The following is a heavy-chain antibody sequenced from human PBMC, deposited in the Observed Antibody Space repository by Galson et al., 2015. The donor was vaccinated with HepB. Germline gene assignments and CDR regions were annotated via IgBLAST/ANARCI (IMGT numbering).Heavy chain of an antibody. CDR2: ISGSGGST. J-gene: IGHJ6*03. Sequence: SLRLSCAASGFTFSSYAMSWVRQAPGEGLEWVSAISGSGGSTYYADSVKGRFTISRDNSNNTLYLQMNSLRAEDTAVYYCAKGLAGYSYYYYMDVWGKGTTVTVSS. V-gene: IGHV3-23*01. D-gene: IGHD5-18*01. CDR1: GFTFSSYA. CDR3: AKGLAGYSYYYYMDV.